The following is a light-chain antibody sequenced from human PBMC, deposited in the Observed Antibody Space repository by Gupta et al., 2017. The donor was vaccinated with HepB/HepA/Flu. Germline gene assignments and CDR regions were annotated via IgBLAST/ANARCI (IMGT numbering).Light chain of an antibody. CDR1: QAISNY. J-gene: IGKJ1*01. CDR2: GAS. CDR3: QRVNTYPPRT. Sequence: DIQFTPSPSVLSASAGDRVTITCRASQAISNYFAWYQVKPGKAPYLLIYGASNLESGVPSRFRGSGSGAEFTLTISSLKPEDFATDYCQRVNTYPPRTFGQGTKVEIK. V-gene: IGKV1-9*01.